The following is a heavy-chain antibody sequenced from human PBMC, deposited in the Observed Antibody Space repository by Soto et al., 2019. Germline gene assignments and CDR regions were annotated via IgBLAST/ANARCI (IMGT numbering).Heavy chain of an antibody. J-gene: IGHJ4*02. Sequence: SETLSLTCIFSGGAINGFYWSWIRQSPGKGLEWIGYVYSGGSTKYNSSLKSQVTISVDTSKNQSSLKLTSVTDADTAVYFCARGGRRVAVAGTFDSWGQGTLVTVSS. CDR2: VYSGGST. CDR3: ARGGRRVAVAGTFDS. V-gene: IGHV4-59*01. CDR1: GGAINGFY. D-gene: IGHD6-19*01.